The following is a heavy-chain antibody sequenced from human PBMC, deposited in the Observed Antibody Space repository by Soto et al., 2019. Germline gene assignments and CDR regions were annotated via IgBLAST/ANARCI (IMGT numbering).Heavy chain of an antibody. D-gene: IGHD6-13*01. CDR1: GGSISSYY. CDR3: ARAAGYSSSWYRTDRRPNWFYP. CDR2: IYYSGST. V-gene: IGHV4-59*01. Sequence: PSETLSLTCTVSGGSISSYYWSWIRQPPGKGLEWIGYIYYSGSTNYNPSLKSRVTISVDTSKNQFSLKLSSVTAADTAVYYCARAAGYSSSWYRTDRRPNWFYPWGQGTLVTVS. J-gene: IGHJ5*02.